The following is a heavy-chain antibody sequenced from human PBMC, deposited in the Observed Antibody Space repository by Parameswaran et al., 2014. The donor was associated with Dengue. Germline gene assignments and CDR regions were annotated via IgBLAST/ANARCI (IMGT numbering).Heavy chain of an antibody. CDR3: ARELGIVVTDADAFDI. CDR2: IWYDGSNK. D-gene: IGHD3-22*01. Sequence: VRQAPGKGLEWVAVIWYDGSNKYYADSVKGRFTISRDNSKNTLYLQMNSLRAEDTAVYYCARELGIVVTDADAFDIWGQGTMVTVSS. J-gene: IGHJ3*02. V-gene: IGHV3-33*01.